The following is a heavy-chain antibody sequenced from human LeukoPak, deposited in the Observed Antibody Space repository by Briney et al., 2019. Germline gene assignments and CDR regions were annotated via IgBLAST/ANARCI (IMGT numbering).Heavy chain of an antibody. CDR2: IYHSGST. CDR1: GYSISSGYY. CDR3: ARDEGQNWFDP. J-gene: IGHJ5*02. V-gene: IGHV4-38-2*02. Sequence: SETLSLTCTVPGYSISSGYYWGWIRQPPGKGLEWIGSIYHSGSTNYNPSLKSRVTMSVDASKNQLSLKLSSVTAADTAVYYCARDEGQNWFDPWGQGTLVTVSS.